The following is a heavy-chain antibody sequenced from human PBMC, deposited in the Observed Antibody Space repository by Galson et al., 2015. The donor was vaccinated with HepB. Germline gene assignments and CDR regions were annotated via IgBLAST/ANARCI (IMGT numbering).Heavy chain of an antibody. CDR1: GFTFSSYA. CDR3: ARDLRYSSSPYYFDY. Sequence: LRLSCAASGFTFSSYAMHWVRQAPGKGLEWVAVISYDGSNKYYADSVKGRFTISRDNSKNTLYLQMNSLRAEDTAVYYCARDLRYSSSPYYFDYWGQGTLVTVSS. J-gene: IGHJ4*02. CDR2: ISYDGSNK. V-gene: IGHV3-30-3*01. D-gene: IGHD6-13*01.